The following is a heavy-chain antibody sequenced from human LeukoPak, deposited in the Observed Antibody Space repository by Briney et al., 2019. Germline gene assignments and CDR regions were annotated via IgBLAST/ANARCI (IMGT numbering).Heavy chain of an antibody. CDR1: GFTFSSYA. Sequence: GGSLRLSCAASGFTFSSYAMSWVRQAPGKGLKWVSFISTSSRSIYYADSVKGRFTISRDNAKNSLYLQMNSLRDDDTALYFCARAGWSDYWGQGTLVTVSS. J-gene: IGHJ4*02. CDR2: ISTSSRSI. D-gene: IGHD2-8*01. CDR3: ARAGWSDY. V-gene: IGHV3-48*02.